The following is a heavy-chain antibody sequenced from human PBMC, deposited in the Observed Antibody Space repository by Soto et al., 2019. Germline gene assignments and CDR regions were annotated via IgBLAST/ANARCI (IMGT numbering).Heavy chain of an antibody. CDR2: ISGYNGNT. Sequence: ASVKVSCKASGYTFTSYGISWVRQAPGQGLEWMGWISGYNGNTNYEQKFQGRVTMTTDTSTSTAYMELRSLRSDDTAVYYCAREGYCISTSCRHYDYYGMDVWGQGTTVTVSS. V-gene: IGHV1-18*01. D-gene: IGHD2-2*01. CDR1: GYTFTSYG. CDR3: AREGYCISTSCRHYDYYGMDV. J-gene: IGHJ6*02.